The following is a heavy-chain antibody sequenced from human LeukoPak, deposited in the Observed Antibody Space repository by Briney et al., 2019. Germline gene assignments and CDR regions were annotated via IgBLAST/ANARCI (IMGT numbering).Heavy chain of an antibody. V-gene: IGHV4-59*08. D-gene: IGHD6-13*01. CDR3: ARQSRGAAAGNDY. CDR2: IFGSGSS. CDR1: GGSISDYY. J-gene: IGHJ4*02. Sequence: NPSETLSLTCTVSGGSISDYYWSWIRQPPGKGLEWIGWIFGSGSSNYNPSLKSRVTISVDASKNQFSLQLFSVTAADTAVYYCARQSRGAAAGNDYWGQGTLVTVSS.